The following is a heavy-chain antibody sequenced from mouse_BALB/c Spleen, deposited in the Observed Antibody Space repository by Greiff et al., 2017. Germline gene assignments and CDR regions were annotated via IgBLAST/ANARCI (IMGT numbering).Heavy chain of an antibody. CDR2: ISSGSSTI. J-gene: IGHJ2*01. D-gene: IGHD4-1*01. CDR1: GFTFSSFG. V-gene: IGHV5-17*02. Sequence: EVQLVESGGGLVQPGGSRKLSCAASGFTFSSFGMHWVRQAPEKGLEWVAYISSGSSTIYYADTVKGRFTISRDNPKNTLFLQMTSLRSEDTAMYYCARGGLGRDYFDYWGQGTTLTVSS. CDR3: ARGGLGRDYFDY.